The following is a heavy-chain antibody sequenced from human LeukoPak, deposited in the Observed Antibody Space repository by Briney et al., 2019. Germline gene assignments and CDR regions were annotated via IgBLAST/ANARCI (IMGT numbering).Heavy chain of an antibody. D-gene: IGHD3-10*01. Sequence: ASVKVSCKASGDTFTAYYIHWVRQAPGQGLEWMAWINPNSGATNYAQRFRQRVTITRDTSITTAYMELSSLRSDDTAVYYCARDAREVLLWFGEFFPWGQGTLVTVSS. J-gene: IGHJ5*02. CDR2: INPNSGAT. CDR1: GDTFTAYY. V-gene: IGHV1-2*02. CDR3: ARDAREVLLWFGEFFP.